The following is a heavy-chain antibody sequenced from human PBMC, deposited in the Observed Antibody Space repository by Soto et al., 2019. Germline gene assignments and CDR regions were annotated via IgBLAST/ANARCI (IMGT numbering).Heavy chain of an antibody. D-gene: IGHD3-22*01. CDR3: ARDSGYYPYGMDV. J-gene: IGHJ6*02. V-gene: IGHV4-31*03. Sequence: SETLSLTCTVSGGSISSGGYYWSWIRQHPGKGLEWIGYIYYSGSTYYNPSLKSRVTISVDTSKNQFSLKLSSVTAADTAVYYCARDSGYYPYGMDVWGQGTTVTDSS. CDR1: GGSISSGGYY. CDR2: IYYSGST.